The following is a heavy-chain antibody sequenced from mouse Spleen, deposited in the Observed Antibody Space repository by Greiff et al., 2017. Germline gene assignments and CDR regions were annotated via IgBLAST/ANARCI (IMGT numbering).Heavy chain of an antibody. V-gene: IGHV2-4-1*01. CDR1: GFSLTSYG. CDR2: IWSGGST. Sequence: QVQLQQSGPGLVQPSQSLSITCTVSGFSLTSYGVHWVRQSPGKGLEWLGVIWSGGSTDYNAAFISRLSISKDNSKSQVFFKMNSLQADDTAIYYCARKEGDYTMDYWGQGTSVTVSS. J-gene: IGHJ4*01. CDR3: ARKEGDYTMDY.